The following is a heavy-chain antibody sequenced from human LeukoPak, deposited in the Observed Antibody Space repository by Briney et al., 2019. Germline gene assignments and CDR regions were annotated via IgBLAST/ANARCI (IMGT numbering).Heavy chain of an antibody. J-gene: IGHJ3*02. Sequence: ASVKVSCKASGYTFTGHYMHWVRHAPGQGLEWMGWINPNSGGTNYAQKFQGRVTMTRDTSISTAYMELSRLRSDDTAVYYCARGSDYEDAFDIWGQGTMVTVSS. V-gene: IGHV1-2*02. CDR1: GYTFTGHY. D-gene: IGHD4-17*01. CDR2: INPNSGGT. CDR3: ARGSDYEDAFDI.